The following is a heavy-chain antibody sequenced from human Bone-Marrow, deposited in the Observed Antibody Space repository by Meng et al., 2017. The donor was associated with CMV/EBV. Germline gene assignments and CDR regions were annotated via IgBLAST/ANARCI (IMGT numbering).Heavy chain of an antibody. CDR2: IYSGGST. J-gene: IGHJ6*02. D-gene: IGHD1-26*01. CDR3: ARDRGGSYYWATSDYYYYGMDV. CDR1: GFTVSSNY. Sequence: GGSLRLSCAASGFTVSSNYMSWVRQAPGKGLEWVSIIYSGGSTYYADSVKGRFTISRDNSKNTLYLQTNSLRAEDTAVYYCARDRGGSYYWATSDYYYYGMDVWGQGTTVTVSS. V-gene: IGHV3-53*05.